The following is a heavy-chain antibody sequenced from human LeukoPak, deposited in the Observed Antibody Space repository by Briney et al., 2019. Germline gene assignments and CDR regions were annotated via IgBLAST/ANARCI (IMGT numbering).Heavy chain of an antibody. D-gene: IGHD1-26*01. CDR2: ISYDGSNK. CDR3: ARDLAGAHIKLSGSYSLGYWYFDL. Sequence: PGGSLRLSCAASGFTFSSYGMHWVRQAPGKGLEWVAVISYDGSNKYYADSVKGRFTISRDNSKNTLYLQMNSLRAEDTAVYYCARDLAGAHIKLSGSYSLGYWYFDLWGRGTLVTVSS. J-gene: IGHJ2*01. V-gene: IGHV3-30*03. CDR1: GFTFSSYG.